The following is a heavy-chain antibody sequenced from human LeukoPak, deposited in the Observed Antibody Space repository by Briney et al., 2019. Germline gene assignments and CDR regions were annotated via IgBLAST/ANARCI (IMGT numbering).Heavy chain of an antibody. D-gene: IGHD1-14*01. CDR1: GFTFDDYA. Sequence: GGSLRLSCAASGFTFDDYAMHWVRQAPGKGLEWVSGISWSSGSIGYADSVKGRFTISRDNAKNSLYLQMNSLRAEDTALYYCAKESGPKSRVIDYWGQGTLVTVSS. J-gene: IGHJ4*02. CDR3: AKESGPKSRVIDY. V-gene: IGHV3-9*01. CDR2: ISWSSGSI.